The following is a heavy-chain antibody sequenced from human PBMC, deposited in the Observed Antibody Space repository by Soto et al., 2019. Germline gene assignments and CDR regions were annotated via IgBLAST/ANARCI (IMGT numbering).Heavy chain of an antibody. CDR3: ARGNCGGDCYYFDY. D-gene: IGHD2-21*02. Sequence: ASVKVSCKASGYTFTGYYMHWVRQAPGQGLEWMGWINPNSGGTNYAQKFQGRVTMTRDTSISTAYMELSRLRPDDTAVYYCARGNCGGDCYYFDYWGQGTLVTVSS. J-gene: IGHJ4*02. CDR1: GYTFTGYY. V-gene: IGHV1-2*02. CDR2: INPNSGGT.